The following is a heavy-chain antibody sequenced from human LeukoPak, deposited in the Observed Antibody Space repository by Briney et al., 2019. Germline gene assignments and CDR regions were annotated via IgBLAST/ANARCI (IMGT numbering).Heavy chain of an antibody. J-gene: IGHJ5*02. CDR1: GFTFSSYS. CDR3: ARDGSGSYPRPNWFDP. Sequence: PGGSLRLSCAASGFTFSSYSMNWVRQAPGKGLEWVSSISSSSSYIYYADSVKGRFTISRDNAKNSLYLQMNSLRAEDTAVYYCARDGSGSYPRPNWFDPWGQGTLVTVSS. D-gene: IGHD3-10*01. CDR2: ISSSSSYI. V-gene: IGHV3-21*01.